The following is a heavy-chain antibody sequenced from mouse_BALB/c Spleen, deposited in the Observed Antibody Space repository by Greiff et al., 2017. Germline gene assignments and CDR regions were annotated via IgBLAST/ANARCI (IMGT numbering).Heavy chain of an antibody. D-gene: IGHD1-1*01. CDR1: GDSITSGY. Sequence: VQLQQSGPSLVKPSQTLSLTCSVTGDSITSGYWNWIRKFPGNKLEYMGYISYSGSTYYNPSLKSRISITRDTSKNQYYLQLNSVTTEDTATYYCARFITTVVAPMDYWGQGTSVTVSS. CDR2: ISYSGST. CDR3: ARFITTVVAPMDY. J-gene: IGHJ4*01. V-gene: IGHV3-8*02.